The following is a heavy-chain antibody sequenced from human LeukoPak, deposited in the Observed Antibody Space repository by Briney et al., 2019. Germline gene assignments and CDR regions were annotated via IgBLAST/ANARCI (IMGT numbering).Heavy chain of an antibody. J-gene: IGHJ4*02. CDR2: IKKDGSEK. D-gene: IGHD3-22*01. CDR3: ARDWGYHYDSSDYGGYYFDS. Sequence: PGGSLRLSCTASGFTLSDSWMSWVRQAPGKGLEWVANIKKDGSEKYNVDAVKGRFTISRDNAKNSLYLQMNSLGAEDTALYYCARDWGYHYDSSDYGGYYFDSWGQGTLVTVSS. CDR1: GFTLSDSW. V-gene: IGHV3-7*01.